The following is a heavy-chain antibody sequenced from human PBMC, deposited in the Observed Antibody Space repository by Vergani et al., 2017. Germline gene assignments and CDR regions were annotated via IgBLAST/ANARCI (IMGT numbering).Heavy chain of an antibody. V-gene: IGHV3-23*01. D-gene: IGHD2-2*01. CDR1: GFTFSSYA. CDR3: AKEDCSSTSCYRGVYYYYGMDV. J-gene: IGHJ6*02. Sequence: EVQLLESGGGLVQPGGSLRLSCAASGFTFSSYAMSWVRQAPGKGLEWVSAISGSGGSTYYADSVKGRFTISRDNSKNTLYLKMNSLRAEDTAVYYCAKEDCSSTSCYRGVYYYYGMDVWGQGTTVTVSS. CDR2: ISGSGGST.